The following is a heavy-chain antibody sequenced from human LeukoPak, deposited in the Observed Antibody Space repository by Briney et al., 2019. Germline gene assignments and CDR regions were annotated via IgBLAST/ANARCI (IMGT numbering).Heavy chain of an antibody. CDR1: GFTFSDYY. CDR2: ISSSGSTI. V-gene: IGHV3-11*01. Sequence: GGSLRLSCAASGFTFSDYYMSWIRQAPGKGLEWVSYISSSGSTIYYADSVKGRFIISRDNSKNTLSLQMNTLRDDDTAVYFCAKEAYSDILSGSEAEGYMDVWGRGTTVTVSS. D-gene: IGHD3-9*01. J-gene: IGHJ6*03. CDR3: AKEAYSDILSGSEAEGYMDV.